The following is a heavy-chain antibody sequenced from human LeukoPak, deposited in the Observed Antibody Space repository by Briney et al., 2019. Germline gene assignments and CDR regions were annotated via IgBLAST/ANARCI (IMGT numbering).Heavy chain of an antibody. J-gene: IGHJ5*02. CDR3: ARVGISKGWFDP. V-gene: IGHV1-2*02. CDR2: IHPNTGGT. CDR1: GYTFTNYY. Sequence: ASVTVSCKASGYTFTNYYIHWVRQAPGQGLEWMGWIHPNTGGTNFAQYFQGRVTMTRDTSISTAYMELSRLRSDDTAVYYCARVGISKGWFDPWGQGSLVIVSS. D-gene: IGHD2-15*01.